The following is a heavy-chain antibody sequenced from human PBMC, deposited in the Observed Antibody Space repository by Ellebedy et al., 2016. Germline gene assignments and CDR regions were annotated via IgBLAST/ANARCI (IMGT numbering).Heavy chain of an antibody. Sequence: SETLSLTXAVSGGSISSGGYSWSWIRQPPGKGLEWIGYIYHSGSTYYNPSLKSRVTISVDTSKNQFSLKLSSVTAADTAVYYCATTSYDYVWGSYRHSVGPVFDYWGQGTLVTVSS. J-gene: IGHJ4*02. CDR1: GGSISSGGYS. CDR2: IYHSGST. D-gene: IGHD3-16*02. CDR3: ATTSYDYVWGSYRHSVGPVFDY. V-gene: IGHV4-30-2*01.